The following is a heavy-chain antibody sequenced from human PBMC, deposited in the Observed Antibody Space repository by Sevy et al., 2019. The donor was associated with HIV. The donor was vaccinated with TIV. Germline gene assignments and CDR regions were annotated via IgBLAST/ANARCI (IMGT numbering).Heavy chain of an antibody. CDR1: GYTFTGYY. CDR3: TSGPSGFSGSDLAY. J-gene: IGHJ4*02. Sequence: SSVKVSCKASGYTFTGYYMHWVRQAPAPGLEWMGGINPNSGGTKYAQKFQGRDTMTRDTSISTAYMELSRLKSDDTAVYYCTSGPSGFSGSDLAYWGQGTLVTVSS. CDR2: INPNSGGT. D-gene: IGHD3-22*01. V-gene: IGHV1-2*02.